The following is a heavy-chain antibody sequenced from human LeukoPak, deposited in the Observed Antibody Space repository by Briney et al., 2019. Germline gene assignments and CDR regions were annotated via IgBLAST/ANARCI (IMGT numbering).Heavy chain of an antibody. D-gene: IGHD6-13*01. J-gene: IGHJ3*02. CDR1: GFTFTGYY. V-gene: IGHV1-2*02. CDR2: INPNSGDT. CDR3: ARGETEETGTRPDAFDI. Sequence: ASVKVSCKASGFTFTGYYMHWVRQAPGQGLEWMGWINPNSGDTKYAQKFQGRVTMTIDTSISTAYMELTRLRSDDSAVYYCARGETEETGTRPDAFDIWGQGTMVTVSS.